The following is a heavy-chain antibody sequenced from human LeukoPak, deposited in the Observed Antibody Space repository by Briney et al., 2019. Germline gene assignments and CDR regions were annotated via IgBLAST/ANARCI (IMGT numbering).Heavy chain of an antibody. CDR2: ISGSGGST. D-gene: IGHD1-26*01. CDR1: GFTFSGYA. Sequence: GGSLRLSCAASGFTFSGYAMSWVRQAPGKGLEWVSAISGSGGSTYYADSVKGRFTISRDNSKNTLYLQMNSLRAEDTAVYYCAGSYYAVGYFDYWGQGTLVTVSS. J-gene: IGHJ4*02. CDR3: AGSYYAVGYFDY. V-gene: IGHV3-23*01.